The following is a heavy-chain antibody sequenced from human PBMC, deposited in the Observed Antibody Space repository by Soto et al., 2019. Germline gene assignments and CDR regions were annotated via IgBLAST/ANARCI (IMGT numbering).Heavy chain of an antibody. V-gene: IGHV2-5*02. CDR3: AYLPCSGGSRHWFSFSGMDV. CDR1: GFSLSTSGVG. D-gene: IGHD2-15*01. CDR2: IYWDDDQ. J-gene: IGHJ6*02. Sequence: QITLKESGPTLVKPTQTLTLTCTFSGFSLSTSGVGVAWIRQPPGKALEGLALIYWDDDQRYRASLESRLTLTNDTSKNQVLLTMTNMDSVDTATYYCAYLPCSGGSRHWFSFSGMDVWGQGTAVTVSS.